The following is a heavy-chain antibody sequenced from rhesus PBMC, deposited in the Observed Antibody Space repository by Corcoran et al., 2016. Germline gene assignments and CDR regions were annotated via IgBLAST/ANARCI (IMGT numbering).Heavy chain of an antibody. CDR1: GGSVISNY. CDR2: ISGSGAGH. Sequence: QVQLQESGPGLVKPSETLFITCAVSGGSVISNYWSWIRQSPGKGLEWIGRISGSGAGHDSNPPLQGRVTLSTETSQNQFSLRLTSVTAADTALYFCATLVGVPGSLDVWGRGVLVTVSS. J-gene: IGHJ5-2*02. V-gene: IGHV4-173*01. CDR3: ATLVGVPGSLDV. D-gene: IGHD2-39*01.